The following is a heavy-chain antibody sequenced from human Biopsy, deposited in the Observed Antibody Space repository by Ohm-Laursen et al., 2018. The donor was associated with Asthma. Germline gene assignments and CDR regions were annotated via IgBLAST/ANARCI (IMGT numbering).Heavy chain of an antibody. CDR2: IMTVFGTT. CDR1: GGTFSNFA. V-gene: IGHV1-69*01. J-gene: IGHJ6*02. D-gene: IGHD5-12*01. CDR3: ARGHSGYDRIQYYYNGMDV. Sequence: SSVKVSCKAPGGTFSNFAISWVRQAPGQGLEWLGGIMTVFGTTNYAQKFQGRVTITADESTSTAYMEVTSLRSEDTAVYFCARGHSGYDRIQYYYNGMDVWGQGTTVTVS.